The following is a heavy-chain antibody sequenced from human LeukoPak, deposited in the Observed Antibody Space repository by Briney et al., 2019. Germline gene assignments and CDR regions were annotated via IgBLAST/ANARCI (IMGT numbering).Heavy chain of an antibody. D-gene: IGHD4-17*01. CDR1: GFTLSSNA. V-gene: IGHV3-21*01. CDR3: AREESGDYGFDY. CDR2: ISSSSSYI. J-gene: IGHJ4*02. Sequence: GGSLRLSCAASGFTLSSNAMTWVRQAPGKGLEWVSSISSSSSYIYYADSVKGRFTISRDNAKNSLYLQMNSLRAEDTAVYYCAREESGDYGFDYWGQGTLVTVSS.